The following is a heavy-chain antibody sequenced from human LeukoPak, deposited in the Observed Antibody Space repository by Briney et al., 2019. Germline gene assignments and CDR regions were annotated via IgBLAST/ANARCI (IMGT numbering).Heavy chain of an antibody. CDR1: GFTFSNYG. CDR3: AKDSEDGHNWAPFDY. D-gene: IGHD5-24*01. CDR2: VRYNEDTK. V-gene: IGHV3-30*02. Sequence: GGSLRLSCAASGFTFSNYGMHWVRQAPGKGLEWVAFVRYNEDTKYYTDSVKGRFTISRDNSKNTLYLQMNSLRAEDTAVYYCAKDSEDGHNWAPFDYWGQGTLVTVSS. J-gene: IGHJ4*02.